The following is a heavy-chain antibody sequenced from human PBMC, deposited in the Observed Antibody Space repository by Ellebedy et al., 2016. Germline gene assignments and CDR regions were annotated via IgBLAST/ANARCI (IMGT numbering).Heavy chain of an antibody. D-gene: IGHD3-22*01. V-gene: IGHV3-11*01. J-gene: IGHJ3*02. CDR1: GFTFSDYY. CDR2: MSSSGTTI. CDR3: ARFSYDTTGFFFGGNDAFDI. Sequence: GESLKISXVASGFTFSDYYMGWIRQAPGKGLECISYMSSSGTTIYNADSVKGRFTISRDNAKNSVYLQMKDLRAEDTAIYFCARFSYDTTGFFFGGNDAFDIWGQGTMVTVS.